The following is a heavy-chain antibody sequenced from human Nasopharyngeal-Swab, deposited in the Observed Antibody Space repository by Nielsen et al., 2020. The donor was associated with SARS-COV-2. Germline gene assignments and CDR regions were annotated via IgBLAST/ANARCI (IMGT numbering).Heavy chain of an antibody. V-gene: IGHV3-73*01. CDR3: ATGAVVAATGWFDP. J-gene: IGHJ5*02. D-gene: IGHD2-15*01. Sequence: GGSLRLSCAASGFIFSDSAIHWVRQASGKGLEWVGRIRSKGNSYATAYAASVKGRFTISRDDSKNTAYLQMNSLRSEDTAVYYCATGAVVAATGWFDPWGQGTLVTVSS. CDR2: IRSKGNSYAT. CDR1: GFIFSDSA.